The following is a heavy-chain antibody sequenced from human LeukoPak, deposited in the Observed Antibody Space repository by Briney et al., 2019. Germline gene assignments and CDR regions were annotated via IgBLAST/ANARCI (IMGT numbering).Heavy chain of an antibody. CDR3: ARGLPATLLDY. J-gene: IGHJ4*02. CDR1: GFTFSSYW. CDR2: INSDGSST. D-gene: IGHD2-2*01. V-gene: IGHV3-74*01. Sequence: GGSLRLSCAASGFTFSSYWMHWVRQAPGKGLLWVSRINSDGSSTSYADSVKGRFTISRDNAKNSLYLQMNSLRVEDTAVYYCARGLPATLLDYWGQGTLVTVSS.